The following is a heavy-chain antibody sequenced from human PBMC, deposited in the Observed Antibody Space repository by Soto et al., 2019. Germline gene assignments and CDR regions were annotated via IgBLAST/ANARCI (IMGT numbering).Heavy chain of an antibody. CDR1: GYTFTSYD. CDR2: MNPNSGNT. J-gene: IGHJ6*02. D-gene: IGHD3-22*01. Sequence: ASVKVSCKASGYTFTSYDINWVRQATGQGLEWMGWMNPNSGNTGYAQKFQGRVTMTRNTSISTAYMELSSLRSEDTAVYYCARDIVVAPGGGMDVWGQGTTVTV. V-gene: IGHV1-8*01. CDR3: ARDIVVAPGGGMDV.